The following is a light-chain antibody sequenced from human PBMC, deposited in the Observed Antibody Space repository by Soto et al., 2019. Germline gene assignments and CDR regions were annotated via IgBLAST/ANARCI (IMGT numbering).Light chain of an antibody. CDR3: SSYTRSSTLYVV. V-gene: IGLV2-14*01. CDR2: DVS. Sequence: QYALTQPASVSGSPGQSITISCTGTSSDVGGYNYVSWYQQHPGKAPKLMIYDVSNRPSGVSNRFSGSKSGNTASLTISGLQAEDEADYYCSSYTRSSTLYVVFGGGTKVTVL. CDR1: SSDVGGYNY. J-gene: IGLJ2*01.